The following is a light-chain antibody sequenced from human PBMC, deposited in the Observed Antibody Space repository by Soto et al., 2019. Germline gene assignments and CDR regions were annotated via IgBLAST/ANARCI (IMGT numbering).Light chain of an antibody. CDR3: QHYRSSPTT. CDR1: QSVSKY. CDR2: AAS. J-gene: IGKJ1*01. Sequence: EIVLTQSPGTLSLSPGERATLFCRASQSVSKYLGWYQQKPGQAPRLLIYAASNRATGIPDRFSGSGSGTDFTLTIRRLEPEDFAVYYCQHYRSSPTTFGQGTKVEVK. V-gene: IGKV3-20*01.